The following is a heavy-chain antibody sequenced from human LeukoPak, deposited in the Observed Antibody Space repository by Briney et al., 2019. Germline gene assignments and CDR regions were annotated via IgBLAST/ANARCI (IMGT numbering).Heavy chain of an antibody. CDR3: ARLRRNSDRSDFFYYYDH. V-gene: IGHV3-21*01. CDR1: GFTFSDYS. Sequence: GGSLRLSCAASGFTFSDYSMNWVRQAPGKGLEWVASVNTVSSYIYYADSMRGRFTITRDNAKNSLFLQMNSLRAEDTAVYYCARLRRNSDRSDFFYYYDHWGQGTLVTVSS. J-gene: IGHJ4*02. CDR2: VNTVSSYI. D-gene: IGHD3-22*01.